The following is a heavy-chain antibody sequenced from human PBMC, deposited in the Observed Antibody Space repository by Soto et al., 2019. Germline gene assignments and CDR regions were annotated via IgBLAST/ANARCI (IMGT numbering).Heavy chain of an antibody. V-gene: IGHV3-15*01. CDR2: IKSKTDGGTT. CDR1: GFTFSNAW. D-gene: IGHD2-2*01. J-gene: IGHJ4*02. Sequence: GGSLSLSCAASGFTFSNAWMSWVRQAPGKGLEWVGRIKSKTDGGTTDYAAPVKGRFTISRDDSKNTLYLQMNSLKTEDTAVYYCTTSSIVVVPAAPFDYWGQGTLVTVSS. CDR3: TTSSIVVVPAAPFDY.